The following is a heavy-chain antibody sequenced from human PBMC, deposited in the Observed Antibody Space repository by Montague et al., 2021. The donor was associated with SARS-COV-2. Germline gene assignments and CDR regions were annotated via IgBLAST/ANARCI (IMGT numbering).Heavy chain of an antibody. J-gene: IGHJ4*02. CDR2: INHRGST. Sequence: SETLSLTCAVYGGSFSAHSWSWIRQSPGKGLEWIGEINHRGSTTYMSSLKSRVTMSVDTSKNQFSLKMSSVTAADTAIYYCGRGGLAGGNYNIWSFSYTSPLDYWGQGTQVTVSS. CDR3: GRGGLAGGNYNIWSFSYTSPLDY. V-gene: IGHV4-34*01. CDR1: GGSFSAHS. D-gene: IGHD3/OR15-3a*01.